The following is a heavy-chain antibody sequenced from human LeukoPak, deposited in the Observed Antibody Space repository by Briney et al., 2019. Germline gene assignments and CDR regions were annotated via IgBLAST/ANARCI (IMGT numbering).Heavy chain of an antibody. J-gene: IGHJ3*02. V-gene: IGHV4-59*01. CDR1: GGPISSYY. Sequence: SETLSLTCTVSGGPISSYYWSWIRQPPGKGLEWIGYIYYSGSTNYNPSLKSRVTLSVDTSKNQFSLKLSSVTAADTAVYYCARGPTTVTTRTPPDAFDIWGQGTMVTVSS. CDR3: ARGPTTVTTRTPPDAFDI. CDR2: IYYSGST. D-gene: IGHD4-11*01.